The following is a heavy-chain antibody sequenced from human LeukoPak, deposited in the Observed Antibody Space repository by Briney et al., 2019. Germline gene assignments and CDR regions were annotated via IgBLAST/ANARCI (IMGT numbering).Heavy chain of an antibody. Sequence: GGSLRLSSAAPGFTFSNYVMSWVRQAPGKRPEWVSGINGGGGSTFYAESVKGRFTISRDNSKNTLYLQMSTLRVEDSAVYYCVKDGRRSPPCWGQGTRVTVSS. CDR2: INGGGGST. CDR3: VKDGRRSPPC. J-gene: IGHJ4*02. V-gene: IGHV3-23*01. CDR1: GFTFSNYV. D-gene: IGHD2-15*01.